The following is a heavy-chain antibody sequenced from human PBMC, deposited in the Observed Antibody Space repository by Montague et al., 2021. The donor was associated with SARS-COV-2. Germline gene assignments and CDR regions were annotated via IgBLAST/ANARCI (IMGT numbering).Heavy chain of an antibody. V-gene: IGHV6-1*01. J-gene: IGHJ6*02. CDR3: TSGREGNYNVMDV. CDR1: GDSVSNHSAT. CDR2: TYYRSKWYN. Sequence: CAISGDSVSNHSATSDWVRQSPSRRLHWLGRTYYRSKWYNDYAVSVRGRVTINPDTSKNQFSLQLNSVTPEDTAIYYCTSGREGNYNVMDVWGQGTTVTV. D-gene: IGHD1-1*01.